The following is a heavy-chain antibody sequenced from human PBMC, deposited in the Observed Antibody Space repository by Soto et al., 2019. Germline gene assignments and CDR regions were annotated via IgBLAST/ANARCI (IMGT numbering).Heavy chain of an antibody. CDR1: GFDASVNY. CDR2: VSEGGCP. Sequence: GSLRLSCAASGFDASVNYMTWVRQAPGRGLEWASAVSEGGCPSPPVSREGRIVVSGDGVENGGCRQIKSLRVEDTAMYYCVRENYYYGMAVWGQGTAVTVS. CDR3: VRENYYYGMAV. J-gene: IGHJ6*02. V-gene: IGHV3-66*01.